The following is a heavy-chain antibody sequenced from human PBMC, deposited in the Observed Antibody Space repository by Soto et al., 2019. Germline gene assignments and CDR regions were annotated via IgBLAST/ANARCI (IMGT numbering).Heavy chain of an antibody. J-gene: IGHJ5*02. CDR3: ARVGCSSTSCFTNWFDP. D-gene: IGHD2-2*02. V-gene: IGHV4-30-2*01. CDR2: IYHSGST. CDR1: GGSISSGGYS. Sequence: PSETLSLTCAVSGGSISSGGYSWSWIRQPPGKGLEWIGYIYHSGSTYYNPSLKSRVTISVDRSKNQFSLKLSSVTAADTAVYYCARVGCSSTSCFTNWFDPWGQGTLVTVFS.